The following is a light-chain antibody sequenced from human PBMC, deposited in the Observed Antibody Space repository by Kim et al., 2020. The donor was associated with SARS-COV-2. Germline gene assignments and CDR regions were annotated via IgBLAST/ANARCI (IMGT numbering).Light chain of an antibody. J-gene: IGLJ2*01. CDR2: QDS. Sequence: VSPGQTAIITCSGDKLGDKYACWYQQKPGQSPVLVIYQDSKRPSGIPERFYGSNSGNTATLTISGTQAMDEADYYCQAWDSSTAVVFGGGTQLTVL. V-gene: IGLV3-1*01. CDR3: QAWDSSTAVV. CDR1: KLGDKY.